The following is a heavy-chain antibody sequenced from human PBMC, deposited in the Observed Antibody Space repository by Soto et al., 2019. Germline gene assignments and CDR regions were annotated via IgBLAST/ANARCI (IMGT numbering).Heavy chain of an antibody. CDR2: MNPNSGNT. V-gene: IGHV1-8*01. CDR3: AREGGYSYGFDY. Sequence: QVQLVQSGAAVKKPGASVKVSCKASGYTFTSYDLNWVRQATGQGLEWRGWMNPNSGNTGYAQKFQGRVTMSRNTSIRTAYVERSSLRPEDTAVYYCAREGGYSYGFDYWGQGTLGTVSS. CDR1: GYTFTSYD. J-gene: IGHJ4*02. D-gene: IGHD5-18*01.